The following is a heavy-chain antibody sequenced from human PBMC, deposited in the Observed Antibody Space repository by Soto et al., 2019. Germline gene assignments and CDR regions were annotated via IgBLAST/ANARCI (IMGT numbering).Heavy chain of an antibody. CDR1: GGSISSDGYS. Sequence: SETLSLTCSVSGGSISSDGYSWSWIRQHPGKGLEWIGSIYYSGSTYYNPSLESRVNMSVDTSKTQFSLKLSSVTAADTAIYYCARVGPSDSRFDFWGQGTLVTVSS. CDR3: ARVGPSDSRFDF. V-gene: IGHV4-31*03. CDR2: IYYSGST. J-gene: IGHJ4*02. D-gene: IGHD2-21*02.